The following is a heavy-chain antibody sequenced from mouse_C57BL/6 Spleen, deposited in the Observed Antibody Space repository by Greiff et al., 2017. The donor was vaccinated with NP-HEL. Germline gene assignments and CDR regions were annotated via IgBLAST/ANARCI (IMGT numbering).Heavy chain of an antibody. CDR3: ARWDGYLDY. V-gene: IGHV1-82*01. D-gene: IGHD2-3*01. Sequence: VQLQQSGPELVKPGASVKISCKASGYAFSSSWMNWVKQRPGKGLEWIGRIYPGDGDTNYNGKFKGKATLTADKSSSTAYMQLSSLTSEDSAVYFCARWDGYLDYWGQGTTLTVSS. J-gene: IGHJ2*01. CDR1: GYAFSSSW. CDR2: IYPGDGDT.